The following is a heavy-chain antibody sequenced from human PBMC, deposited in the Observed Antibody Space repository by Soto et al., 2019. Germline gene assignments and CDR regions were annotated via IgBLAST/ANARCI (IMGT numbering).Heavy chain of an antibody. CDR3: ARDVGATVVNNGMDV. V-gene: IGHV1-3*01. Sequence: GASVKVSCKASGYTFTSYAMHWVRQAPGQRLEWMGWINAGNGNTKYSQKFQGRVTITRDTSASTAYMELSSLRSEDTAVYYCARDVGATVVNNGMDVWGQGTTVTVSS. J-gene: IGHJ6*02. CDR2: INAGNGNT. D-gene: IGHD1-26*01. CDR1: GYTFTSYA.